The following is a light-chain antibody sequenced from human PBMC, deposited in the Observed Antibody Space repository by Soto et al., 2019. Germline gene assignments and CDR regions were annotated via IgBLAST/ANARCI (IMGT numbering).Light chain of an antibody. CDR1: SSDVGGYNY. Sequence: QSALTQPPSASGSPGQSVTISCTGTSSDVGGYNYVSWYQQHPGKVPKLMVYEVNKRPSGVPDRFSGSKSGNTASLTVSGLQAEDEADYYCTSYAGGYNVFGTGTKVTVL. CDR2: EVN. J-gene: IGLJ1*01. CDR3: TSYAGGYNV. V-gene: IGLV2-8*01.